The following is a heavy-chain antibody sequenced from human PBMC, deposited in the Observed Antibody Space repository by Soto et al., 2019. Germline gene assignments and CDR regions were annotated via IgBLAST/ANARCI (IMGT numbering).Heavy chain of an antibody. V-gene: IGHV3-23*01. Sequence: EVQLLESGGGLVQPGGSLRLSCAASKFAFSSYAMSWVRQAPGKGLEWVSGISGGGGSTYYADSVKGRFTISRDNSKKQLYMQMNSLRAEDTALYYCAKGDYDILTGYYPHLDYWGQGTLVTVSS. CDR3: AKGDYDILTGYYPHLDY. CDR2: ISGGGGST. J-gene: IGHJ4*02. D-gene: IGHD3-9*01. CDR1: KFAFSSYA.